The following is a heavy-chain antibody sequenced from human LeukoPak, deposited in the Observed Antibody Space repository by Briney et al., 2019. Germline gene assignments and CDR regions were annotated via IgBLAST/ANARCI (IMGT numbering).Heavy chain of an antibody. CDR3: ARSYRSYYYYYMDV. Sequence: PEASVKVFCKASGGTFSSYAISWVRQAPGQGLEWMGGIIPILGTANYAQKFQGRVTITADESTSTAHMELSSLRSEDTAVYYCARSYRSYYYYYMDVWDKGTTVTISS. CDR2: IIPILGTA. V-gene: IGHV1-69*13. D-gene: IGHD1-26*01. J-gene: IGHJ6*03. CDR1: GGTFSSYA.